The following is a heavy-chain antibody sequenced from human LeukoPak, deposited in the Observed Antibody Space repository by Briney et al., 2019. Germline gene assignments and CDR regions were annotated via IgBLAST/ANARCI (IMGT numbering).Heavy chain of an antibody. J-gene: IGHJ4*02. V-gene: IGHV3-23*01. D-gene: IGHD6-19*01. Sequence: GGSLRLSCAASGFTFSSYATSWVRQAPGKGLEWVSAISGSGGSTYYADSVKGRFTISRDNSKNTLYLQMNSLRAEDTAVYYCAKVMWDSSGWYDSFDYWGQGTLVTVSS. CDR2: ISGSGGST. CDR3: AKVMWDSSGWYDSFDY. CDR1: GFTFSSYA.